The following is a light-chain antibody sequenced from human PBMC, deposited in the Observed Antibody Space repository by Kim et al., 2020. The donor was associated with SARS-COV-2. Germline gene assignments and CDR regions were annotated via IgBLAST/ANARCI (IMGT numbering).Light chain of an antibody. CDR2: GTS. CDR1: QSVSSYY. J-gene: IGKJ2*01. Sequence: EVVLTQSPGTLSLSPGERATLSCRASQSVSSYYLAWFQQKPGQAPRLLIYGTSNRATGIPDRFTGSGSGTDFTLTISRLEPEDFVVYYCQQYSSSPPMYTFGQGTKLEI. CDR3: QQYSSSPPMYT. V-gene: IGKV3-20*01.